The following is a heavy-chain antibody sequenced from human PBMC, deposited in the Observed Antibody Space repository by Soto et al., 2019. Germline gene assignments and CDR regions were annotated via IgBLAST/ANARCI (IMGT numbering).Heavy chain of an antibody. CDR2: INPNSGGT. D-gene: IGHD3-3*01. J-gene: IGHJ4*02. CDR1: GYPFTGYY. V-gene: IGHV1-2*02. Sequence: ASVQVSCKASGYPFTGYYMHWVRQAPGQGLEWMGWINPNSGGTNYAQKFRGRVTMTRDTSISTAYMELSRLRSDDTAVYYCARSFESGPFDDWGQGILVTVSS. CDR3: ARSFESGPFDD.